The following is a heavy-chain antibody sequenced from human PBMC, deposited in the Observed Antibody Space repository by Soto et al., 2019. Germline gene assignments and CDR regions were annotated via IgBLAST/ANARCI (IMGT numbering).Heavy chain of an antibody. D-gene: IGHD3-3*01. CDR3: ARDKAPFWSGYYNGMDV. Sequence: QVQLVESGGGVVQPGRSLRLSCAASGFTFSSYGMHWVRQAPGKGLEWVAVIWYDGSNKYYADSVKGRFTISSDNSKNTLYLQMNSLRAEDTAVYYCARDKAPFWSGYYNGMDVWGQGTTVTVSS. CDR2: IWYDGSNK. V-gene: IGHV3-33*01. J-gene: IGHJ6*02. CDR1: GFTFSSYG.